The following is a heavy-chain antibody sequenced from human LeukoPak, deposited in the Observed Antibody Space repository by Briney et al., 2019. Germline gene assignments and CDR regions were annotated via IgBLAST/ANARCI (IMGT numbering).Heavy chain of an antibody. V-gene: IGHV3-9*01. CDR3: AKEMSTYDAFDI. CDR2: ISWNSGSI. J-gene: IGHJ3*02. D-gene: IGHD5/OR15-5a*01. Sequence: GRSLRLSCAASGFTFDDYAMHWVRQAPGKGLEWVSGISWNSGSIGYADSVKGRFTISRDNAKNSLYLQMNSLRAEDTALYYCAKEMSTYDAFDIWGQGTTVTVSS. CDR1: GFTFDDYA.